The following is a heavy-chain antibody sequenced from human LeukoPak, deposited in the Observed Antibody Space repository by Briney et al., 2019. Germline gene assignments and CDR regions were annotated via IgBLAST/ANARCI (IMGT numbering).Heavy chain of an antibody. CDR2: IKQDGSEK. J-gene: IGHJ4*02. Sequence: GGSLRLSCAASGFTFSSYWMSWVRQAPGKGLEWVANIKQDGSEKYYVDSVKGRFTISRDNAKNSLYLQMNSLRAEDTAVYYCARDRYCSGGSCYPLDYWGQGTLVTVSS. CDR3: ARDRYCSGGSCYPLDY. CDR1: GFTFSSYW. D-gene: IGHD2-15*01. V-gene: IGHV3-7*01.